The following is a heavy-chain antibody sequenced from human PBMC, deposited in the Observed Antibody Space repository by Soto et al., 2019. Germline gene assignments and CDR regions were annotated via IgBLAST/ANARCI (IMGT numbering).Heavy chain of an antibody. CDR2: ISRNSGTL. V-gene: IGHV3-9*01. D-gene: IGHD3-22*01. CDR3: AKGRGHYYDSSGLLDY. J-gene: IGHJ4*02. Sequence: HPGGSLRLSCAASGFTFDDYAMHWVRQAPGKGLEWVSGISRNSGTLGYTDSVKGRFTISRDNAKNSLYLQMNSLRTEDTAFYYCAKGRGHYYDSSGLLDYWGQGTRVTVSS. CDR1: GFTFDDYA.